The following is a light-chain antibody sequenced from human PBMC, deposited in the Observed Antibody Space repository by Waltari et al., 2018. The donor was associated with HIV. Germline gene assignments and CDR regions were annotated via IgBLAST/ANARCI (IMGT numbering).Light chain of an antibody. V-gene: IGKV1-39*01. CDR1: QNVNTF. CDR2: GAS. CDR3: LQSYIYPLT. J-gene: IGKJ3*01. Sequence: DIQVTQSPSSLSASVGDRVTLNCRTSQNVNTFLNWYQLKPGKVPKLLIYGASDLESGVPSRFSGTGSGTDFTLTISSLQPEDFATYYCLQSYIYPLTFGPGTKLDVK.